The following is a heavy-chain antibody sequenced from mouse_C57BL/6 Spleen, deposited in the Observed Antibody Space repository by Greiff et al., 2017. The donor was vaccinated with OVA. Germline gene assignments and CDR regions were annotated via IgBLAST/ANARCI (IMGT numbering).Heavy chain of an antibody. J-gene: IGHJ3*01. CDR1: GFTFSSYA. Sequence: EVKLEESGGGLVKPGGSLKLPCAASGFTFSSYAMSWVRQTPEKRLEWVATISDGGSYTYYPDNVKGRFTISRDNAKNNLYLQMSHLKSEDTAMYYCARGFYYDYDGTFAYWGQGTLVTVSA. CDR3: ARGFYYDYDGTFAY. D-gene: IGHD2-4*01. V-gene: IGHV5-4*03. CDR2: ISDGGSYT.